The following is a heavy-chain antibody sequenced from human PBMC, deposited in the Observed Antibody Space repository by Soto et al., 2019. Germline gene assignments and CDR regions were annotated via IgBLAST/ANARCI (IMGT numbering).Heavy chain of an antibody. Sequence: GGSLRLSCAASGFTFSSYAMHWVRQAPGKGLEWVAVISYDGSNKYYADSVKGRFTISRDNSKNTLYLQMNSLRAEDTAVYYCAREADFSAIVVVPAAFGYWGQGTLVTVSS. V-gene: IGHV3-30-3*01. D-gene: IGHD2-2*01. CDR1: GFTFSSYA. CDR2: ISYDGSNK. J-gene: IGHJ4*02. CDR3: AREADFSAIVVVPAAFGY.